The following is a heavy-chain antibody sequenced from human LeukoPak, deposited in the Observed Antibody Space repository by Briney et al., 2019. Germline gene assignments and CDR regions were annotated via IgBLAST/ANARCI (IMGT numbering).Heavy chain of an antibody. CDR2: IYYSGST. Sequence: PSETLSLTCTVSGGSISSGDYYWSWIRQPPGKGLEWIGYIYYSGSTYYNPSLKSRVTISVDTSKNQFSLKLSSVTAADTAVYYCAREGTGYSSGWVDFWGQGTLVTVSS. CDR1: GGSISSGDYY. J-gene: IGHJ5*01. D-gene: IGHD6-19*01. CDR3: AREGTGYSSGWVDF. V-gene: IGHV4-30-4*01.